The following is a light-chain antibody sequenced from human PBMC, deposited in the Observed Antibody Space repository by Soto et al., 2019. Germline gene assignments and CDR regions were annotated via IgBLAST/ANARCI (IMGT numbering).Light chain of an antibody. V-gene: IGKV1-8*01. J-gene: IGKJ3*01. CDR1: QGISSY. Sequence: AIRMTQSPSSFSASTGDRVTITCRASQGISSYLAWYQQKPGKAPKLLIYAASTLQSGVPSRFSGSVSGTLFPLTFSCLQSEDFATYYYQQYYSYPLTFGPGTKVHIQ. CDR2: AAS. CDR3: QQYYSYPLT.